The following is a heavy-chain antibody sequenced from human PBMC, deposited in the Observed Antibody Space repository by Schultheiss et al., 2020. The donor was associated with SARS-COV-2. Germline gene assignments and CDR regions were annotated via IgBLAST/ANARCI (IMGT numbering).Heavy chain of an antibody. V-gene: IGHV3-53*01. J-gene: IGHJ3*02. D-gene: IGHD6-19*01. Sequence: GESLKISCAASGFTVSSNYMSWVRQAPGKGLEWVTVIYSGGSTYYADSVKGRFTISRDNSKNTLYLQMNSLRAEDTAVYYCARSSGWRAFGIWGQGTRVTVAS. CDR2: IYSGGST. CDR1: GFTVSSNY. CDR3: ARSSGWRAFGI.